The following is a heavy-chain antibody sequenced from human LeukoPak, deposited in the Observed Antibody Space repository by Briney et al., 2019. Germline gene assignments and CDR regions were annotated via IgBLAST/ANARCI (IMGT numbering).Heavy chain of an antibody. CDR2: IRVHNGDT. J-gene: IGHJ6*02. CDR1: GYMFLMNG. D-gene: IGHD3-22*01. Sequence: GASVKVSFNGSGYMFLMNGHSWGWKAPGQGLQWMGWIRVHNGDTKYAQKFQGRVTMTTDTSTGTAYMELRSLRSDDTAVYYCAREGDYYYDNSGEGGYFGVEHWGQGTTVTVSS. V-gene: IGHV1-18*01. CDR3: AREGDYYYDNSGEGGYFGVEH.